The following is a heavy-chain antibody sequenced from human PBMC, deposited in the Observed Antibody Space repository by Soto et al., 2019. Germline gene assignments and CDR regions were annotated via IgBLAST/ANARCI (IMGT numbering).Heavy chain of an antibody. CDR1: GYTFTSYG. Sequence: ASVKVSCKASGYTFTSYGISWVRQAPGQGLEWMGWISAYNGNTNYAQKLQGRVTMTTDTSTSTAYMELRSLRSDDTAVYYCASDSIGNYDILTGYEGYYYYMDVWGKGTTVTVSS. CDR3: ASDSIGNYDILTGYEGYYYYMDV. CDR2: ISAYNGNT. J-gene: IGHJ6*03. V-gene: IGHV1-18*01. D-gene: IGHD3-9*01.